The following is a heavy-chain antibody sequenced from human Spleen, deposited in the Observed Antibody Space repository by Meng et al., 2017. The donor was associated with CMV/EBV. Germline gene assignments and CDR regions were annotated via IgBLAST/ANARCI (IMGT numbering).Heavy chain of an antibody. Sequence: GSLRLSCTVSGGSVSSGSYYWSWIRQTPGKGLEWIGYIYYSGSTNYNPSLKSRVTISVDTSKNQFSLKLSSVTAADTAVYYCATDRGSGTDTRYYGMDVWGQGTTVTVSS. CDR1: GGSVSSGSYY. V-gene: IGHV4-61*01. CDR2: IYYSGST. CDR3: ATDRGSGTDTRYYGMDV. D-gene: IGHD3-10*01. J-gene: IGHJ6*02.